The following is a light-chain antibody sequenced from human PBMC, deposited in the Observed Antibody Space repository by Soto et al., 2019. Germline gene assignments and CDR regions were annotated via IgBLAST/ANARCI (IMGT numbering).Light chain of an antibody. CDR1: QSLLHSNGYNY. CDR2: LGS. J-gene: IGKJ1*01. Sequence: DIVMTQSPLYLPVTPGEPASISCRSSQSLLHSNGYNYLDWYLQKPGQSPQLLIYLGSNRASGVPDRFSGSGSGTDFTLRISRVEAEDVGVYYCMQDLQTPVTFGPGTKVDLK. V-gene: IGKV2-28*01. CDR3: MQDLQTPVT.